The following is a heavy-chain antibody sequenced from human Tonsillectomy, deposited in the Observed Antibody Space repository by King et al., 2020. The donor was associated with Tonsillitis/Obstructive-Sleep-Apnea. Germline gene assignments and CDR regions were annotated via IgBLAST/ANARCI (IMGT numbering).Heavy chain of an antibody. CDR1: GFSLSTSGVG. D-gene: IGHD5-18*01. CDR2: IYWDDDN. V-gene: IGHV2-5*02. J-gene: IGHJ6*03. Sequence: ITLKESGPTLVKPTQTLTLTCTFSGFSLSTSGVGVGWIRQPPGKALEWLALIYWDDDNRYRPSLKSRLTITKDTSTNQVVLTMTNMDTVDTATYYCENGDDTVPIDGDDWG. CDR3: ENGDDTVPIDGDD.